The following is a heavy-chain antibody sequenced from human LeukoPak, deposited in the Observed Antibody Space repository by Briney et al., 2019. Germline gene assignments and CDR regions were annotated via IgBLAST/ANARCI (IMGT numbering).Heavy chain of an antibody. CDR3: AKENYYDSSASEVYRWFDP. V-gene: IGHV1-3*03. J-gene: IGHJ5*02. CDR2: INAGNGNT. D-gene: IGHD3-22*01. CDR1: GYTFTHYA. Sequence: VASVKVSCKTSGYTFTHYAVHWVRQAPGQRLEWMGWINAGNGNTKYSQEFQGRVTITRDTSASTAYMELSSLRSDDMAVYYCAKENYYDSSASEVYRWFDPWGQGTLVTVSS.